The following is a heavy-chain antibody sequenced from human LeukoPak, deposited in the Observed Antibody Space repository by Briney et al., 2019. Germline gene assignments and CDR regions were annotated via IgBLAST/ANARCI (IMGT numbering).Heavy chain of an antibody. V-gene: IGHV3-9*01. D-gene: IGHD5-18*01. CDR2: ISWNSGSI. Sequence: PGGSLRLSCAASGFTFDDYAMHWVRQAPGRGLEWVSGISWNSGSIGYADSVKGRFTTSRDNSKNTLYLQMNSLRAEDTAVYYCAKGRKGHPAMVEDDAFDTWGQGTMVTVSS. CDR3: AKGRKGHPAMVEDDAFDT. CDR1: GFTFDDYA. J-gene: IGHJ3*02.